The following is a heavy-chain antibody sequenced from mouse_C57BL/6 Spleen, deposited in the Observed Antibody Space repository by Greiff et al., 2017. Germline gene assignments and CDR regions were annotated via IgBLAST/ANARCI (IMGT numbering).Heavy chain of an antibody. CDR2: IYPGSGST. V-gene: IGHV1-55*01. Sequence: QVHVKQPGAELVKPGASVKMSCKASGYTFTSYWITWVKQRPGQGLEWIGDIYPGSGSTNYNEKFKSKATLTVDTSSSTAYMQLSSLTSEDSAVYYCARWSYDEGADYWGQGTTLTVSS. CDR3: ARWSYDEGADY. J-gene: IGHJ2*01. CDR1: GYTFTSYW. D-gene: IGHD2-12*01.